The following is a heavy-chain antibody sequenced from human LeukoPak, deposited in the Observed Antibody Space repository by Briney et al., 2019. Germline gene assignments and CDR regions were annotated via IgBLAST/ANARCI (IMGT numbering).Heavy chain of an antibody. CDR3: ARDRGSTEFDY. CDR2: IYSGGTT. CDR1: GFTLSSNY. J-gene: IGHJ4*02. D-gene: IGHD1-26*01. Sequence: GGSLRLSCAPSGFTLSSNYMSSVRQAPGKGLEWVSVIYSGGTTYYTDSVKGRFTISRDNSKNTLYLQMNSLRAEDTAVYYCARDRGSTEFDYWGQGTLVTVSS. V-gene: IGHV3-53*01.